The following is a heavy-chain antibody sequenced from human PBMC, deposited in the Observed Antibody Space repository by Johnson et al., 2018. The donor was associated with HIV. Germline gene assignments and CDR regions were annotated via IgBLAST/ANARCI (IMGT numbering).Heavy chain of an antibody. CDR1: GFTFSSYA. V-gene: IGHV3-30-3*02. CDR2: ISYDEKNK. Sequence: QMQLVESGGGVVQPGRSLRLSCAASGFTFSSYAMHWVRQAPGKGLEWLAVISYDEKNKYYADSVKGRFTISRDNSKNTLYLQMNSLRAEDTAVYYCAKIRITMIVVVEGVDAFDIWGQGTMVTVSS. CDR3: AKIRITMIVVVEGVDAFDI. J-gene: IGHJ3*02. D-gene: IGHD3-22*01.